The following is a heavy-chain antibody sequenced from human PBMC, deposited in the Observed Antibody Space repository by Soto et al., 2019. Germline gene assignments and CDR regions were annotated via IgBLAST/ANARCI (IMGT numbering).Heavy chain of an antibody. D-gene: IGHD3-9*01. CDR2: ITGSGGST. CDR1: GFTFSSYA. Sequence: EVRLLESGGALVQPGGSLRLSCAASGFTFSSYAMSWVRQAPGKGLEWVSVITGSGGSTKYADSVNGRFTISRDNSKNTLYLQMNSLRAEDTAVYYCATARHTDDWDQGAQWSEATVVTVTS. J-gene: IGHJ4*02. V-gene: IGHV3-23*01. CDR3: ATARHTDDWDQGAQ.